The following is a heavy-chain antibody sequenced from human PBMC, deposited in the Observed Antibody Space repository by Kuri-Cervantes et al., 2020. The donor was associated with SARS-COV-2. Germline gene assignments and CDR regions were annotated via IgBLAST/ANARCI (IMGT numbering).Heavy chain of an antibody. CDR2: IWYDGRNT. J-gene: IGHJ6*03. Sequence: GGSLRLSCASSGFAFSDYDMHWVRQAPGKGLEWVAVIWYDGRNTYYTGSVKGRFTISRDNSKNMLYLEVNSLRAEDTAVYYCARNHSMDVWGIGTAVTVSS. V-gene: IGHV3-33*08. CDR3: ARNHSMDV. CDR1: GFAFSDYD.